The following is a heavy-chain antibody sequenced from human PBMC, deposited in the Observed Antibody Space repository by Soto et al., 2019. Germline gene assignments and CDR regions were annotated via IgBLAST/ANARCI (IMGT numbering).Heavy chain of an antibody. CDR3: AKDPNTDYVGAFEM. V-gene: IGHV3-7*05. D-gene: IGHD4-17*01. J-gene: IGHJ3*02. CDR2: IKFDGTQK. Sequence: GGSLGLGCGASGFTLRTYGMTGVRQAPGEGLEWLANIKFDGTQKQYVELLKGRFTISRDHSKNTLSLQMNSLRAEDSALYFCAKDPNTDYVGAFEMCGQGTMVTVPS. CDR1: GFTLRTYG.